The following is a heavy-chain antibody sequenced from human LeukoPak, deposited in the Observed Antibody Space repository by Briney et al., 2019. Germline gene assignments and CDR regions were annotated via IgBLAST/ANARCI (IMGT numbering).Heavy chain of an antibody. CDR2: IGGDAVST. CDR1: GFTFSSYA. CDR3: AKDLWKADY. Sequence: GGSLRLSCAASGFTFSSYAMSWVRQAPGKGLEWVSAIGGDAVSTYYADSVKGRFSISRDNSKNTLYLQMNSLRADDTAVYYCAKDLWKADYWGQGTLVTVSS. D-gene: IGHD3-3*01. J-gene: IGHJ4*02. V-gene: IGHV3-23*01.